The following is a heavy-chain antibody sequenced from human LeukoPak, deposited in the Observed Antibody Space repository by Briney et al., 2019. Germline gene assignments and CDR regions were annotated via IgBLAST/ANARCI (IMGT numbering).Heavy chain of an antibody. D-gene: IGHD6-13*01. CDR1: GGTFSSYA. J-gene: IGHJ4*02. CDR2: VIPILGIA. CDR3: ATYSSSWSGGDFDY. Sequence: ASVKVSCKASGGTFSSYAISWVRQAPGQGLEWMGRVIPILGIANYAQKFQGRVTITADESTSTAYMELSSLRSEDTAVYYCATYSSSWSGGDFDYWGQGTLVTVSS. V-gene: IGHV1-69*04.